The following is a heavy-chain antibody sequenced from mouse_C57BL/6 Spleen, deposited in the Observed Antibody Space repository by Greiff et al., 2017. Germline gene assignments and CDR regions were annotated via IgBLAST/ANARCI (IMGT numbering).Heavy chain of an antibody. CDR1: GYTFTGYW. CDR2: ILPGRGST. V-gene: IGHV1-9*01. D-gene: IGHD1-1*01. J-gene: IGHJ1*03. Sequence: QVQLQQSGAELMKPGASVKLSCKATGYTFTGYWIEWVKQTPGHGLEWMGEILPGRGSTNYNEKFKGNSPFTADTSSNTTYMQLSSLTTEDSAIYYCARRGTVVKCFDVWGTGTTVTVSS. CDR3: ARRGTVVKCFDV.